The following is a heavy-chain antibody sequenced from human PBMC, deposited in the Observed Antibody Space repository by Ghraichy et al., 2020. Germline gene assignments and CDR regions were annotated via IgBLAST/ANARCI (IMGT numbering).Heavy chain of an antibody. CDR3: ARDHKSMGGLI. CDR1: GFTFSSYW. Sequence: GGSPRLSCAASGFTFSSYWMSWVRQAPGKGLEWVANIKRDGSEKYYVDSVKGRFTVSRDNAKNSLYLQMNSLRAEDTAVYYCARDHKSMGGLIWGQGTMVTVSS. D-gene: IGHD2/OR15-2a*01. CDR2: IKRDGSEK. J-gene: IGHJ3*02. V-gene: IGHV3-7*01.